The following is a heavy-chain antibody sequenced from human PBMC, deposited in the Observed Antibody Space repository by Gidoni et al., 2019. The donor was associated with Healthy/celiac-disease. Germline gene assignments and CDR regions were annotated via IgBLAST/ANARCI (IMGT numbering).Heavy chain of an antibody. CDR3: ARGGCSSTSCRAKYNWFDP. Sequence: QVQLQQWGAGLLKPSETLSLTCAVYGGSFSGYYWSWIRQPPGTGLEWIGEINHSGSTNYHPSLKSRVTISVDTSKNQFSLKLSSVTAADTAVYYCARGGCSSTSCRAKYNWFDPWGQGTLVTVSS. CDR2: INHSGST. CDR1: GGSFSGYY. D-gene: IGHD2-2*01. V-gene: IGHV4-34*01. J-gene: IGHJ5*02.